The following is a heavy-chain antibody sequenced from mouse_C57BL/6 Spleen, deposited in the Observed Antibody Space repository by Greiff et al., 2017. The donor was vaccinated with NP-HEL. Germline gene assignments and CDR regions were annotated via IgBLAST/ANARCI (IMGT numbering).Heavy chain of an antibody. D-gene: IGHD4-1*01. CDR1: GYSITSGYY. CDR3: VTNWDFDY. CDR2: ISYDGSN. J-gene: IGHJ2*01. Sequence: ESGPGLVKPSQSLSLTCSVTGYSITSGYYWNWIRQFPGNKLEWMGYISYDGSNNYNPSLKNRISITRDTSKNQFFLKLNSVTTEDTATYYCVTNWDFDYWGQGTTLTVSS. V-gene: IGHV3-6*01.